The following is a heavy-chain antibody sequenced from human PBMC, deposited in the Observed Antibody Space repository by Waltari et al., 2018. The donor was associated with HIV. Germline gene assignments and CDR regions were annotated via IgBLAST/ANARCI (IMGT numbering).Heavy chain of an antibody. V-gene: IGHV1-24*01. J-gene: IGHJ6*02. CDR3: ATSDKTGYYYDSSGYYPSDV. D-gene: IGHD3-22*01. CDR2: FEPEDGET. CDR1: GYTIPEFS. Sequence: QVQLVQSGPEVKKRGASVKVYCKVSGYTIPEFSMNCVRRAPGQGLEWMGGFEPEDGETIYAKKFQGRVTMTEDTSTDTAYMELSSLRSEDTAVYYCATSDKTGYYYDSSGYYPSDVWGQGTTVTVSS.